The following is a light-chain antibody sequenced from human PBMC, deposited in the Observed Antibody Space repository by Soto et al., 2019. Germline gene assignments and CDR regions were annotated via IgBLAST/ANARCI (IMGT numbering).Light chain of an antibody. CDR1: STDVGGYNY. CDR2: EVN. J-gene: IGLJ1*01. V-gene: IGLV2-8*01. Sequence: LTQPPSASGSPGQSVTISCTGTSTDVGGYNYVSWYQQHPGKAPKLMIYEVNKRPSGVPDRFSGSKSGNTASLTVSGLQAEDEADYYCSSYAGSNNLGVFGTGTKVTVL. CDR3: SSYAGSNNLGV.